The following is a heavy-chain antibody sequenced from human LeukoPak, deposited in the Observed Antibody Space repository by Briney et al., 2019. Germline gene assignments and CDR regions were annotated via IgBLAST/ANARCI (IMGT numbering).Heavy chain of an antibody. D-gene: IGHD2-15*01. CDR3: ARETYCSGGSCYKGNAFDI. CDR2: ISSSGSTI. CDR1: GFTFSSYE. J-gene: IGHJ3*02. V-gene: IGHV3-48*03. Sequence: PGGSLRLSCAASGFTFSSYEMNWVRQAPGKGLEWVSYISSSGSTIYYADSMKGRFTISRDNAKNSLYLQMNSLRADDTAVYYCARETYCSGGSCYKGNAFDIWGQGTMVTVSS.